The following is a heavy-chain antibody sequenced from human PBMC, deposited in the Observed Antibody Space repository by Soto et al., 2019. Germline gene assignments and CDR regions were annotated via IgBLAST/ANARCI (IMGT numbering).Heavy chain of an antibody. V-gene: IGHV3-21*04. Sequence: GGSLRLSCAASGFTFSSYSMNWVRQAPGKGLEWVSSISSSSSYIYYADSVKGRFTISRDNAKNSLYLQMNSLRAEDTALYYCAKDISSPDSSSPTGFDPWGQGTLVTVSS. CDR2: ISSSSSYI. J-gene: IGHJ5*02. CDR1: GFTFSSYS. D-gene: IGHD6-13*01. CDR3: AKDISSPDSSSPTGFDP.